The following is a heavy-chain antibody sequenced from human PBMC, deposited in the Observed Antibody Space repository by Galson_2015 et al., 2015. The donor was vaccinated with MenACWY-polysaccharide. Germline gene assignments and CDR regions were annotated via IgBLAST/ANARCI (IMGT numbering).Heavy chain of an antibody. CDR2: ISSDGSST. J-gene: IGHJ4*02. Sequence: SLRLSCAASGFAFSSYAMTWVRQAPGKGLEWISGISSDGSSTSYADSVKGRFTISRDNAKNTLHLQMNSLRVEDAAVYYCARVQGGYSNDWHHPYYFDYWGQGTLVTVSS. CDR1: GFAFSSYA. V-gene: IGHV3-74*01. CDR3: ARVQGGYSNDWHHPYYFDY. D-gene: IGHD6-13*01.